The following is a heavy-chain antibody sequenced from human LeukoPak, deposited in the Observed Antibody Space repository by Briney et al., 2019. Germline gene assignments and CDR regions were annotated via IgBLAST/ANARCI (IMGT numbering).Heavy chain of an antibody. CDR2: INPNSGGT. J-gene: IGHJ4*02. Sequence: ASVKVSCKASGYTFTGYYMHWVRQAPGQGLEWMGWINPNSGGTNYAQKLQGRVTMTTDTSTSTAYMELRSLRSDDTAVYYCARVGVTRIWFGESYYFDYWGQGTLVTVSS. CDR3: ARVGVTRIWFGESYYFDY. CDR1: GYTFTGYY. V-gene: IGHV1-2*02. D-gene: IGHD3-10*01.